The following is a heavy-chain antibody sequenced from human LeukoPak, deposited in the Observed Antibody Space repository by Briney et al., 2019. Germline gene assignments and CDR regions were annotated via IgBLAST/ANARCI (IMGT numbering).Heavy chain of an antibody. Sequence: SETLSLTCTVSGGSISSYYWSWIRQPAGKGLEWIGRIYTSGSTNYNPSLKSRVTMSVDTSKNQFSLKLSSVTAADTAVYYCARDLRVVEQWPIADYWGQGTLVTVSS. J-gene: IGHJ4*02. CDR3: ARDLRVVEQWPIADY. D-gene: IGHD6-19*01. CDR1: GGSISSYY. CDR2: IYTSGST. V-gene: IGHV4-4*07.